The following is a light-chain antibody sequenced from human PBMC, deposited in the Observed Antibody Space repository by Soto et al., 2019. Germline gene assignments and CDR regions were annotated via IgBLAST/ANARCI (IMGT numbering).Light chain of an antibody. Sequence: QSVLTQPPSASGTPGQRVTISCSGSTSNIGSNSVNWYQQLPGTAPKLLLYSSDRRPSGVPDRFSGSKSGTSASLAISGLQSEDEADYYCAAWDDSLNGSYVFGTGTKVTVL. J-gene: IGLJ1*01. CDR3: AAWDDSLNGSYV. CDR1: TSNIGSNS. CDR2: SSD. V-gene: IGLV1-44*01.